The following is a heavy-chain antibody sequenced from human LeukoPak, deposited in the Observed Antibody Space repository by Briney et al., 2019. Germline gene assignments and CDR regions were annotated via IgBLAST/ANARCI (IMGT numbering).Heavy chain of an antibody. J-gene: IGHJ4*02. D-gene: IGHD1-26*01. Sequence: GGSLRLSCAASGFIFSSCTILWVRQAPGKGLEWVSAIGGGVSGTYYADSVKARFTISRDNSKNTVYLQMNSLRAEDTALYYCAKLFPLVGTTKGYFDSWGQGTLVTVSS. V-gene: IGHV3-23*01. CDR2: IGGGVSGT. CDR3: AKLFPLVGTTKGYFDS. CDR1: GFIFSSCT.